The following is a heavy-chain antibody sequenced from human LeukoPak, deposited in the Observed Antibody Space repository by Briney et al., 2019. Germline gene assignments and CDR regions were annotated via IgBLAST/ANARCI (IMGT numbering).Heavy chain of an antibody. V-gene: IGHV1-18*01. Sequence: ASVKVSCTTSGYTFTHFGITWVRQAPGQGLEWMGWISAYNGNTKFAQKFQGRVTMTTDTSTNIAYMELRSLRSDDTAVYYCARDPGVDAASLLDYWGQGTLLTVSS. CDR1: GYTFTHFG. CDR3: ARDPGVDAASLLDY. D-gene: IGHD5-18*01. J-gene: IGHJ4*02. CDR2: ISAYNGNT.